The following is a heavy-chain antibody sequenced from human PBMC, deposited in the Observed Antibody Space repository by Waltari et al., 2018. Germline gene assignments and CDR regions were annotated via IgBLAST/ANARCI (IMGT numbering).Heavy chain of an antibody. V-gene: IGHV4-39*01. CDR1: GVSISNTSYY. CDR2: HYYGGSP. D-gene: IGHD1-1*01. Sequence: QLQLHESGPGLVRPSETLVLTCTVSGVSISNTSYYWGWIRLPPGKGLEWVGSHYYGGSPYTNPSLRRRGSIAVDTSNNQFTLNLSSGTAADTAVYFCARQGNEDVIDSWGQGVLVTV. J-gene: IGHJ4*02. CDR3: ARQGNEDVIDS.